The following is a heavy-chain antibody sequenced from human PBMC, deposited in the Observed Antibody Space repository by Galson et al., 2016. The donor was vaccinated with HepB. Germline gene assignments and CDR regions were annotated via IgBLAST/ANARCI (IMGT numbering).Heavy chain of an antibody. CDR1: GFTFDDHA. V-gene: IGHV3-9*01. CDR2: ISWNSVII. D-gene: IGHD2-2*01. J-gene: IGHJ4*02. CDR3: AKDKSPYASTWIDY. Sequence: SLRLSCAASGFTFDDHAMHWVRQAPGKGLELVSGISWNSVIIVYADSVKGRFTVSRDNAENSLYLQVNSLRPENSAFYYCAKDKSPYASTWIDYWGQGTLVTVSP.